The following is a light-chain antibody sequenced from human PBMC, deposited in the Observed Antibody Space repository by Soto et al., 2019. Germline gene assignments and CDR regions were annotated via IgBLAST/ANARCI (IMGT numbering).Light chain of an antibody. CDR1: SSNIGSNS. J-gene: IGLJ3*02. V-gene: IGLV1-44*01. Sequence: QSVLTQPPSASGTPGQRVTISCSGSSSNIGSNSVNWYQQVPGTAPKLLISSDNQRPSGVPDRFSDSQSGTSASLAISGLQSEDEADYHCGAWDDSLNGWVFGGGTKLTVL. CDR2: SDN. CDR3: GAWDDSLNGWV.